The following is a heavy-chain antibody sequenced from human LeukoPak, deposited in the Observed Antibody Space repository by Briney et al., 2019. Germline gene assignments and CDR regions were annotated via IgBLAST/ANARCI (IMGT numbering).Heavy chain of an antibody. Sequence: SETLSLTCTVSGGSISSSSYYWGWIRQPPGKGLEWIGSIYYSGSTYYNPSLKSRVTISVDTSKNQFSLKLSSVTAADTAVYYCASYYDYVWGSYRYTIDYWGQGTLVTVSS. D-gene: IGHD3-16*02. CDR1: GGSISSSSYY. CDR2: IYYSGST. CDR3: ASYYDYVWGSYRYTIDY. V-gene: IGHV4-39*07. J-gene: IGHJ4*02.